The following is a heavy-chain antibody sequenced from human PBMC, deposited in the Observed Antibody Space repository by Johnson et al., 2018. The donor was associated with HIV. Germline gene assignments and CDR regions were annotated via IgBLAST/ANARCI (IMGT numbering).Heavy chain of an antibody. Sequence: QVQLVESGGGVVQPGGSLRLSCAASGFTFSNYGIHWVRQAPGRGLEWVTFIQYDGTKVYYADSVKGRFTISRDNSKNSLFLQMNSLRVEDTAVYYCARSGGYPNAFDIWGQGTMVTVSS. J-gene: IGHJ3*02. V-gene: IGHV3-30*19. CDR1: GFTFSNYG. CDR2: IQYDGTKV. CDR3: ARSGGYPNAFDI. D-gene: IGHD6-13*01.